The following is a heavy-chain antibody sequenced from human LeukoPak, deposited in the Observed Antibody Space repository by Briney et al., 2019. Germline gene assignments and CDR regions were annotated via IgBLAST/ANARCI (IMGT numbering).Heavy chain of an antibody. CDR2: IIPIFGTA. D-gene: IGHD2-2*01. Sequence: AASVKVSCKASGGTFSSYAISWVRQAPGQGLEWMGGIIPIFGTANYAQKFQGRVTITTDESTSTAYMELSSLRSEDTAVYYCARDMDPHTPAYYYYYYMDVWGKGTTVTVSS. CDR1: GGTFSSYA. CDR3: ARDMDPHTPAYYYYYYMDV. V-gene: IGHV1-69*05. J-gene: IGHJ6*03.